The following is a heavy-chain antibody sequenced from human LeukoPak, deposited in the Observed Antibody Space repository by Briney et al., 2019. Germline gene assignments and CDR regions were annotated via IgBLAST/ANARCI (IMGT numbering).Heavy chain of an antibody. Sequence: GGSLRLSCAASGFTFDDYAMHWVRQAPGKGLEWVSGISWDSGSIGYADSVKGRFTISRDNAKNSLYLQMNSLRAEDTALYYCAKDIRVDSSGYHDAFDIWGQGTMVTVSS. D-gene: IGHD6-19*01. CDR3: AKDIRVDSSGYHDAFDI. V-gene: IGHV3-9*01. CDR2: ISWDSGSI. J-gene: IGHJ3*02. CDR1: GFTFDDYA.